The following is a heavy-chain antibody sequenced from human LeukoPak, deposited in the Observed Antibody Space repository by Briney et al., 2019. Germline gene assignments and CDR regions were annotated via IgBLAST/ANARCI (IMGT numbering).Heavy chain of an antibody. D-gene: IGHD1-7*01. Sequence: SVKVSCKASGGTFSSYAISWVRQAPGQGLEWMGGIIPIFGTANYAQKFQGRVTITTDESTSTAYMELSSLRSEDTAVYYCARVGRITGTTDIWGQGTMVTVSS. CDR2: IIPIFGTA. V-gene: IGHV1-69*05. J-gene: IGHJ3*02. CDR3: ARVGRITGTTDI. CDR1: GGTFSSYA.